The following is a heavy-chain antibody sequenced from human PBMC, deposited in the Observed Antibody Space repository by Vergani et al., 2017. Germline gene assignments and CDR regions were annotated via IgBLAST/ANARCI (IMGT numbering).Heavy chain of an antibody. Sequence: VQLVESGGGVVQPGRSLRLSCAASGFTFSSYGMHWVRQAPGKGLEWVSGISWNSGSIGYADSVKGRFTISRDNAKNSLYLQMNSLRAEDTALYYCAKDMGYSSSWTFDYWGQGTLVTVSS. D-gene: IGHD6-13*01. V-gene: IGHV3-9*01. J-gene: IGHJ4*02. CDR3: AKDMGYSSSWTFDY. CDR1: GFTFSSYG. CDR2: ISWNSGSI.